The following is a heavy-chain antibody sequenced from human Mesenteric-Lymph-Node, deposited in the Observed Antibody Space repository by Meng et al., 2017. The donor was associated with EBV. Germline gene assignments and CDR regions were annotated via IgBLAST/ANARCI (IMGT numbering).Heavy chain of an antibody. CDR1: GGSFSGYH. CDR2: ISQSGDT. CDR3: ARGAIFGIVITYFDY. J-gene: IGHJ4*02. Sequence: QVELQQWGAEMLEPSETLSLTCEASGGSFSGYHWSWIRQPPGKGLEYIGEISQSGDTTYNPSLKSRVTISVDRSRNQFSLKMASVTAADTAVYYCARGAIFGIVITYFDYWSQGTLVTVSS. V-gene: IGHV4-34*01. D-gene: IGHD3-3*02.